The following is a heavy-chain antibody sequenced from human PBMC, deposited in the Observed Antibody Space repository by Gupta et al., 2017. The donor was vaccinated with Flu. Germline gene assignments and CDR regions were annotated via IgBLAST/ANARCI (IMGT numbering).Heavy chain of an antibody. CDR2: IYPGDSDT. Sequence: IYPGDSDTRYSPSFQGQVTISADKSISTAYLQWSSLKASDTAMYYCASNDFWSGSRYYGMDVWGQGTTVTVSS. V-gene: IGHV5-51*01. D-gene: IGHD3-3*01. J-gene: IGHJ6*02. CDR3: ASNDFWSGSRYYGMDV.